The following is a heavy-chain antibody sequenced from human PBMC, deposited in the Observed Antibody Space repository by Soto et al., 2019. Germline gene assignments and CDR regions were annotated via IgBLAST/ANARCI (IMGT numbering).Heavy chain of an antibody. J-gene: IGHJ4*02. CDR1: GFTFSDYY. CDR3: ARVNVGGTNGVWDY. CDR2: TRDKANSYTT. Sequence: EVQLVESGGGLVQPGGSLRLSCAASGFTFSDYYMDWVRQAPGKGLEWVGRTRDKANSYTTEYAASVKGRFTISRDDSKTSLYLQMNSLKTEDTAVYFCARVNVGGTNGVWDYWGQGTLVTVSS. D-gene: IGHD2-8*01. V-gene: IGHV3-72*01.